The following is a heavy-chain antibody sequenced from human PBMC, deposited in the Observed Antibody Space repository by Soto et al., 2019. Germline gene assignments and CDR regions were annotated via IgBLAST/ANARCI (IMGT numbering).Heavy chain of an antibody. CDR3: ARRVVTSGDYFDY. CDR2: IYYSGST. J-gene: IGHJ4*02. CDR1: GGSISSYY. D-gene: IGHD2-15*01. V-gene: IGHV4-59*01. Sequence: LSLTCTVSGGSISSYYWSWIRQPSGKGLEWIGYIYYSGSTNYNPSLKSRVTISVDTSKNQFSLKLSSVTAADTAVYYCARRVVTSGDYFDYWGQGTLVTVSS.